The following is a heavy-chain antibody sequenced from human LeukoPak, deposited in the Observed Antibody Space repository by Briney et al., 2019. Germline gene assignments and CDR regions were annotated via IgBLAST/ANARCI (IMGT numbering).Heavy chain of an antibody. J-gene: IGHJ4*02. CDR3: ARDLGYCSGGSCYSGFDY. CDR2: IYTSGST. Sequence: QESGPGLVKPSETLSLTCTVSGGSISSYYWSWIRQPAGKGLEWIGLIYTSGSTNYNPSLKSRVTMSVDTSKNQFSLKLSSVTAADTAVYYCARDLGYCSGGSCYSGFDYWGQGTLVTVSS. CDR1: GGSISSYY. V-gene: IGHV4-4*07. D-gene: IGHD2-15*01.